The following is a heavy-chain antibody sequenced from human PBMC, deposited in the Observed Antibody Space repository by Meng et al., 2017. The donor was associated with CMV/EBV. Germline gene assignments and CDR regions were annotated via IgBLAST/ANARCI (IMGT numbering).Heavy chain of an antibody. Sequence: LSLTCAASGFTFSSYAMTWVRQAPGKGLEWVSVISGGGGGTYYADSVKGRFTISRDNSKNTLYLQMNGLRAEDTAVYYCAKDPTYCGGDCYRDYWGQGTLVTVSS. CDR2: ISGGGGGT. CDR1: GFTFSSYA. CDR3: AKDPTYCGGDCYRDY. V-gene: IGHV3-23*01. J-gene: IGHJ4*02. D-gene: IGHD2-21*01.